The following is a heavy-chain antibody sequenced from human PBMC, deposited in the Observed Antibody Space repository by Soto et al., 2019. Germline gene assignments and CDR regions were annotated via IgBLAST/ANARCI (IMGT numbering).Heavy chain of an antibody. CDR1: GGSFSGYY. Sequence: SETLSLTCAVYGGSFSGYYWSWIRQPPGKGLEWIGEINHSGSTNYNPSLKSRVTISVDTSKNQFSLKLSSVTAADTAVYYCAGSYSSSWTYYYYYGMDVWGQGTTVTVS. V-gene: IGHV4-34*01. CDR3: AGSYSSSWTYYYYYGMDV. CDR2: INHSGST. J-gene: IGHJ6*02. D-gene: IGHD6-13*01.